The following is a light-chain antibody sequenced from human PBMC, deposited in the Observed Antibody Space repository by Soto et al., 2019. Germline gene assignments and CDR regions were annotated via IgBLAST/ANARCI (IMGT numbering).Light chain of an antibody. CDR2: EVS. CDR3: SSSTINNTVL. CDR1: SSDVGGYNY. V-gene: IGLV2-14*01. J-gene: IGLJ2*01. Sequence: SALPQPASMSGSPGQSITISCTGTSSDVGGYNYVSWYQRHPGKAPKLMIYEVSNRPSGVSNRFSGSKSGNTASLTISGLQAEDEADYYCSSSTINNTVLFGGGTKLTVL.